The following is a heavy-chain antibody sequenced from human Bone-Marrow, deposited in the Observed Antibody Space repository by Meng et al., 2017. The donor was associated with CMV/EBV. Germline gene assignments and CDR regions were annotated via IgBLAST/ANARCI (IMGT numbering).Heavy chain of an antibody. CDR1: GYTFTSYG. J-gene: IGHJ5*02. D-gene: IGHD3-10*01. CDR3: AREAGITRVRGIFGFDP. Sequence: ASVKVSCKASGYTFTSYGISWVRQAPGQGLEWMGWISAYHGNTNYAQKLQGRVTMTTDTSTSTAYMELRSLRSDDTAVYYCAREAGITRVRGIFGFDPWGQGTLVTVSS. CDR2: ISAYHGNT. V-gene: IGHV1-18*01.